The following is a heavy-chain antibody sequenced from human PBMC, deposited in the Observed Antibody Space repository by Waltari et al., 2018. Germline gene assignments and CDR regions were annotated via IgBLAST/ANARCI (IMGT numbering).Heavy chain of an antibody. D-gene: IGHD3-3*01. CDR1: GGPINSEFYY. CDR3: ARDLRHPSYYDFSFDT. CDR2: IYTSGDT. Sequence: VELQESGPGLVKPSQTLSLTCSVSGGPINSEFYYWNWIRQPAGKGLEWIGRIYTSGDTNYNPSLKTRVSISVDTSRNQFSLKLTSVTAADTAVYYCARDLRHPSYYDFSFDTWGQGSLVTVSS. J-gene: IGHJ5*02. V-gene: IGHV4-61*02.